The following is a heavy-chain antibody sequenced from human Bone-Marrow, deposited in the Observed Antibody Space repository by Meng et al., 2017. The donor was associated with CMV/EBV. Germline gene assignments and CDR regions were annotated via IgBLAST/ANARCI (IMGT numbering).Heavy chain of an antibody. CDR3: ARGATGTRFDY. CDR1: GFTFGDYG. J-gene: IGHJ4*02. D-gene: IGHD1-1*01. CDR2: VNRNGDRT. Sequence: GESLKISCAASGFTFGDYGMTWVRQAPGKGLEWVSGVNRNGDRTDYADSVKGRFTFSRGNAKNSLYLQMNSLRAEDTAFYYCARGATGTRFDYWGQGTLVTVSS. V-gene: IGHV3-20*04.